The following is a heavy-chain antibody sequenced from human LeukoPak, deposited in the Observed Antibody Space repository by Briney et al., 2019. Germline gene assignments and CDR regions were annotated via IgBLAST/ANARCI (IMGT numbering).Heavy chain of an antibody. J-gene: IGHJ5*02. CDR3: ARHSSGWPYNWFDR. D-gene: IGHD6-19*01. Sequence: SETLSLTCTVSGGPISSSSYYWGWIRQPPGKGLERLGSIYYSGRTYYNPSLKSRVTISVDTSKNQFSLKLSSVTAADTAVYYCARHSSGWPYNWFDRWGQGTLVTVSS. CDR1: GGPISSSSYY. V-gene: IGHV4-39*01. CDR2: IYYSGRT.